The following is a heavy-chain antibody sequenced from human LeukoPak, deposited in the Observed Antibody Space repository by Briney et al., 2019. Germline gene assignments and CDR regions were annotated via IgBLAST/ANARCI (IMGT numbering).Heavy chain of an antibody. CDR1: GYTFTGYF. Sequence: GASVKVSCKASGYTFTGYFMHWVRQAPGQGRKGMGWIHPKIDDASYAQKFQGRVTMTRDRSTNTAYMEISTLTSDDTAVYYCARVDLDGGDSIGFDSWGQGTLVTVSS. J-gene: IGHJ5*01. CDR3: ARVDLDGGDSIGFDS. V-gene: IGHV1-2*02. D-gene: IGHD2-21*02. CDR2: IHPKIDDA.